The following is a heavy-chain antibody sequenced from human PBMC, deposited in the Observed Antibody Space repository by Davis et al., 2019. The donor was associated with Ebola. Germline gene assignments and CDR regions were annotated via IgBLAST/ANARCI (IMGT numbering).Heavy chain of an antibody. Sequence: CAVYGGSFSGYYWSWIRQPPGKGLEWIGEINHSGSTNYNPSLKSRVTISVDTSKNQFSLKLSSVTAADTAVYYCARGSPAGTGYYYYGMDVWGQGTTVTVSS. D-gene: IGHD1-26*01. CDR2: INHSGST. CDR1: GGSFSGYY. CDR3: ARGSPAGTGYYYYGMDV. J-gene: IGHJ6*02. V-gene: IGHV4-34*01.